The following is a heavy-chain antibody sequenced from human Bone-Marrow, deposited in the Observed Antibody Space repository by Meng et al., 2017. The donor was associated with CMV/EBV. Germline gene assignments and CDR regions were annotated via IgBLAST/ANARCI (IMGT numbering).Heavy chain of an antibody. J-gene: IGHJ6*02. CDR1: GFSFSSYI. CDR3: ARATLKDLYGMDV. V-gene: IGHV3-21*01. Sequence: GESLKISCVASGFSFSSYIMCWVRQAPGKGLEWVSSITPSGSHIYYIDSVEGRFTISRDNAQNSLYLQMESQRADDTALYYCARATLKDLYGMDVWGQGTTVTVSS. CDR2: ITPSGSHI.